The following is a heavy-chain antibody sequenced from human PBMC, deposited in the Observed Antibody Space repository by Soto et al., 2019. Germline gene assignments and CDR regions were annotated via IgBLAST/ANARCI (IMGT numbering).Heavy chain of an antibody. D-gene: IGHD6-6*01. CDR3: AKDPGIAARPGADYYFDY. Sequence: GGSLRLSCAASGFTFSSYGMHWVRQAPGKGLEWVAVISYDGSNKYYADSVKGRFTISRDNSKNTLYLQMNSLRAEDTAVYYCAKDPGIAARPGADYYFDYWGQGTLVTVSS. J-gene: IGHJ4*02. V-gene: IGHV3-30*18. CDR1: GFTFSSYG. CDR2: ISYDGSNK.